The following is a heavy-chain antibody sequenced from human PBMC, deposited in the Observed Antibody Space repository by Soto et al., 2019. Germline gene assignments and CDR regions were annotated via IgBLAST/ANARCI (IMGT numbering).Heavy chain of an antibody. D-gene: IGHD6-13*01. CDR1: GGSISSYY. CDR2: IYTSGST. J-gene: IGHJ4*02. V-gene: IGHV4-4*07. CDR3: ARTGISSSWYYFDY. Sequence: QVQLQESGPGLVKPSETLSLTCTVSGGSISSYYWSWIRQPAGKGLEWIGRIYTSGSTNYNPSLKRRVTMSVDTSKNQFSLKLSSVTAADTAVYYCARTGISSSWYYFDYWGQGTLVTVSS.